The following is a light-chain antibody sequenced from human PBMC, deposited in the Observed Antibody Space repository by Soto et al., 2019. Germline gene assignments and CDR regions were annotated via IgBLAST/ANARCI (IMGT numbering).Light chain of an antibody. Sequence: EIVLTQSPVTLSLSPGERATLSCRASQSVTTFLAWYQQKPGQAPRLLIYDASKRATGIPARFSGSGSGTDFTLTIRSLEPEDFAVYYRQQRTNWPLTFGGGTKVEIK. CDR2: DAS. CDR1: QSVTTF. V-gene: IGKV3-11*01. CDR3: QQRTNWPLT. J-gene: IGKJ4*01.